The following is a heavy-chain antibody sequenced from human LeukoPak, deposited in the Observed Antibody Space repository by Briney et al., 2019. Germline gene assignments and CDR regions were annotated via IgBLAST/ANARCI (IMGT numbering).Heavy chain of an antibody. CDR2: ISWDGETT. CDR1: GFTFSSYA. J-gene: IGHJ3*02. Sequence: GGSLRLSCAASGFTFSSYAMHWVRQAPGKGLEWVSLISWDGETTYYADSVKGRFTTSRDNSKNSLYLQMNSLRSEDTALYYCAKARGLIGGAFDIWGQGTMVTVSS. CDR3: AKARGLIGGAFDI. D-gene: IGHD3-22*01. V-gene: IGHV3-43*01.